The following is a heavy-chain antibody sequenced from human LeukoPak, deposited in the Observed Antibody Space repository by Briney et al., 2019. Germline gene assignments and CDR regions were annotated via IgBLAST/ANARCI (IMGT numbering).Heavy chain of an antibody. CDR2: LYYSGST. Sequence: SETLSLTCTVSGGSINSSSYYWGWIRQPPGKGLEWIGSLYYSGSTYYNPSFKSRVTISVDTSKNQFSLKLSSVTAADTAMYHCARHLSDRMPGIDYWGQGTLVAVSS. J-gene: IGHJ4*02. V-gene: IGHV4-39*01. CDR3: ARHLSDRMPGIDY. CDR1: GGSINSSSYY. D-gene: IGHD2-2*01.